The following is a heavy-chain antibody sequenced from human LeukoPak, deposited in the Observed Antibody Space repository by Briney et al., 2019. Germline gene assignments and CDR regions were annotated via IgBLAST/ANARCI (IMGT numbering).Heavy chain of an antibody. V-gene: IGHV1-18*01. Sequence: ASVKVSCKASGYTFTSYGISWVRQAPGQGLEWMGWISAYNGNTNYAQKLQGRVTMTTDTSTSTAYVELRSLRSDDTAVYYCARDHRRGWLSTSYYFDYWGQGTLVTVSS. CDR2: ISAYNGNT. CDR1: GYTFTSYG. CDR3: ARDHRRGWLSTSYYFDY. D-gene: IGHD3-9*01. J-gene: IGHJ4*02.